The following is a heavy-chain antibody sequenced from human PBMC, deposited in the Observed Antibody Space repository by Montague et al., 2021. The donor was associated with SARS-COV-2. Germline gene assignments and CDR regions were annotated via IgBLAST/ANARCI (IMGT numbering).Heavy chain of an antibody. D-gene: IGHD6-13*01. V-gene: IGHV4-4*02. CDR1: GASVSSINW. Sequence: SETLSLTCAVSGASVSSINWWSWVRQPPGRGLEWIAEIHYTGVTNLNPSLRSRVSISLDSSKNQLSLTLISVTAADTAIYYCASHPVFQQLYSWGQGTLVSVSS. J-gene: IGHJ4*02. CDR3: ASHPVFQQLYS. CDR2: IHYTGVT.